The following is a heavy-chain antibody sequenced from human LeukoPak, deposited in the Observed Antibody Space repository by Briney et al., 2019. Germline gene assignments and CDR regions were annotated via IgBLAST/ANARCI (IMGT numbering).Heavy chain of an antibody. CDR2: IWYDGSNK. Sequence: GRSLRLSCAASGFTFSSYGMHWVRQAPGKGLEWVAVIWYDGSNKYYADSVKGRFTISRDNSKNTLHLQMNSLRAEDTAVYYCARDLLRQTTGLTYWGQGTLVTVSS. CDR1: GFTFSSYG. D-gene: IGHD4-17*01. V-gene: IGHV3-33*01. CDR3: ARDLLRQTTGLTY. J-gene: IGHJ4*02.